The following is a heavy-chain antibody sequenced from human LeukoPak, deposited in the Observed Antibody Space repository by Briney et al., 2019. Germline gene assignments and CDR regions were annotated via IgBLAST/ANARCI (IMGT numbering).Heavy chain of an antibody. CDR3: ARTYYYDSSGYYYFDY. CDR1: GGSISSSNW. D-gene: IGHD3-22*01. CDR2: IYHSGST. J-gene: IGHJ4*02. Sequence: PSETLSLTCAVPGGSISSSNWWSWVRQPPRKGLEWIGEIYHSGSTNYNPSLKSRVTISVDKSKNQFSLKLSSVTAADTAVYYCARTYYYDSSGYYYFDYWGQGTLVTVSS. V-gene: IGHV4-4*02.